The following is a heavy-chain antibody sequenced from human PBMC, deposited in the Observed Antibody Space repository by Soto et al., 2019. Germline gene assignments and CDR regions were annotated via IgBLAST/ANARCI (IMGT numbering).Heavy chain of an antibody. CDR3: AIPAGTVYYYGMDV. Sequence: ASVKVSCKASGYTFTSYDINWVRQATGQGLEWMGWMNPNSGNTGYAQKFQGRVTMTRNTSISTAYMELSSLRSEDTAVYYCAIPAGTVYYYGMDVWGQRTTVTVSS. V-gene: IGHV1-8*01. CDR1: GYTFTSYD. J-gene: IGHJ6*02. CDR2: MNPNSGNT. D-gene: IGHD6-13*01.